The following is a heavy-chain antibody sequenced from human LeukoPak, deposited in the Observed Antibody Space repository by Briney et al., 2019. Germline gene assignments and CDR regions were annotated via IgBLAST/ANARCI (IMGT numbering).Heavy chain of an antibody. Sequence: ASVTVSCKASGYTFTIYGISWVRQAPGQGLEWMGWISAYNGNTNYAQKLQGRVTMTTDTSTSTAYMELRSLRSDDTAVYYCARGLWSGSYYYFDYWGQGTLVTVSS. CDR2: ISAYNGNT. CDR3: ARGLWSGSYYYFDY. V-gene: IGHV1-18*01. CDR1: GYTFTIYG. D-gene: IGHD1-26*01. J-gene: IGHJ4*02.